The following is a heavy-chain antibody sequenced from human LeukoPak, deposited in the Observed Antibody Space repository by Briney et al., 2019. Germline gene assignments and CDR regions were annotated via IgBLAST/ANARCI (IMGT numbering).Heavy chain of an antibody. D-gene: IGHD3-10*01. Sequence: GGSLRLSCAASGITLSNYWMHWVRQAPGEGLVWVSRISRDGSSTTYADSVKGRFTISRDTAKNTLSLQMDSLKAEDTAVYYCAKLETEFGELSLGRLDYWGQGTLVTVSS. CDR3: AKLETEFGELSLGRLDY. V-gene: IGHV3-74*01. J-gene: IGHJ4*02. CDR2: ISRDGSST. CDR1: GITLSNYW.